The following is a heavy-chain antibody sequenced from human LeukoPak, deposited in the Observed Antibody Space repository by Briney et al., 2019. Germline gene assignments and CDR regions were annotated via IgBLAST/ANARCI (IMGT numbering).Heavy chain of an antibody. Sequence: ASVTLSFSASAYTFTIYGISWVRQAPGQGNELMGWISANNGNTNYAQKLQGRVTTTTDTSTSTAYMELRSLRSDDTAVYYCARLAAAGSGGWFDPWDQGTRVTVSS. D-gene: IGHD6-13*01. CDR1: AYTFTIYG. V-gene: IGHV1-18*01. J-gene: IGHJ5*02. CDR3: ARLAAAGSGGWFDP. CDR2: ISANNGNT.